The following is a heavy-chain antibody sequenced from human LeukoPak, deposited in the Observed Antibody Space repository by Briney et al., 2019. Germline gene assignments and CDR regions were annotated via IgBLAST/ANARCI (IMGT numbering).Heavy chain of an antibody. D-gene: IGHD6-19*01. CDR3: ARGSRSSGWFDY. V-gene: IGHV3-48*01. CDR1: GFTFDYFA. CDR2: ISRISTAI. Sequence: GGSLRLSCAASGFTFDYFAMSWVRQTPGKGLEWIAYISRISTAIQYADSVKGRFTISRDNGENSLFLQMNSLRAEDTAVYYCARGSRSSGWFDYWGQGTLVTVSS. J-gene: IGHJ4*02.